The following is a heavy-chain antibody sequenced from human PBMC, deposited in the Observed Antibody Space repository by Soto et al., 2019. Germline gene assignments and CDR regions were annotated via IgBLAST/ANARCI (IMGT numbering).Heavy chain of an antibody. V-gene: IGHV3-11*01. CDR2: ISSDGGTI. Sequence: GGSLRLSCCASGFTLSTYTMSWVRLTPGKGLQWVSYISSDGGTIYYADSVKGRFTISRDNAKNSLYLLMSSLRAEDTAIYYCAKVLRGGGARTGGYYYYYNMDVWGKGTTVTVSS. D-gene: IGHD2-15*01. J-gene: IGHJ6*03. CDR3: AKVLRGGGARTGGYYYYYNMDV. CDR1: GFTLSTYT.